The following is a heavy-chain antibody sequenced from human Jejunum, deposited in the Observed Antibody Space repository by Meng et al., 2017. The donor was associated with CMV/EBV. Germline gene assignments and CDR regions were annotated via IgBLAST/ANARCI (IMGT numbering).Heavy chain of an antibody. CDR3: ARVEVGITSGDY. Sequence: AQLGQSGGEGTKPGASVKVSCKASGYTFTNYGITGVRQAPGQGVEWMGWINAYNGDTNYAQTLQGRVTMTTDTSTSTAYMELRSLRSDDTAVYYCARVEVGITSGDYWGQGTLVTVSS. CDR1: GYTFTNYG. D-gene: IGHD1-26*01. V-gene: IGHV1-18*01. CDR2: INAYNGDT. J-gene: IGHJ4*02.